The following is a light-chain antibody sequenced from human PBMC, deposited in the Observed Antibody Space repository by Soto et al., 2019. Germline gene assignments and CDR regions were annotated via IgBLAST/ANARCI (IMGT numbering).Light chain of an antibody. J-gene: IGKJ1*01. CDR3: HQRQSWPRT. V-gene: IGKV3-11*01. Sequence: EIVLTHSPCTLSLSPLERATLSCMTSQSVSSNYLAWYQQKPGQAPRLLIYHTSNRATGIPARFSGSGSGTDFTLTISSLEPEDFAVYYCHQRQSWPRTFGQGTKVDIK. CDR1: QSVSSNY. CDR2: HTS.